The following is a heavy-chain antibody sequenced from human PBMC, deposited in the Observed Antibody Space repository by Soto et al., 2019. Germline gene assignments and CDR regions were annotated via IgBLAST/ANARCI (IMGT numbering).Heavy chain of an antibody. J-gene: IGHJ4*02. CDR3: ARVHNLYSSNWYQVGYLDS. Sequence: PSETLSLTCTVSGGSISTGGYYWSWIRQLPGKGLEWIGHIYYTESTNYNPSLQRRVTLSVDTSKSHFSLNLNSVTAADTAVYYCARVHNLYSSNWYQVGYLDSWGQGTLVTVSS. CDR2: IYYTEST. CDR1: GGSISTGGYY. V-gene: IGHV4-31*03. D-gene: IGHD6-13*01.